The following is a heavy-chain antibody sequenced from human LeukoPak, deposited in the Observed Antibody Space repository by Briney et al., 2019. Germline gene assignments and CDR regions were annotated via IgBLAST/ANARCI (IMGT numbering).Heavy chain of an antibody. J-gene: IGHJ3*02. CDR1: GGSFSGYY. CDR3: ARGSRLTGAFDI. Sequence: SETLSLTCAVYGGSFSGYYWSWIRQSPGKGLEWIGEINHSGSTNSNPSHKSRVTISVDTSKNLFSLKLSSVTAADTAVYYCARGSRLTGAFDIWGQGTMVTVSS. D-gene: IGHD3-9*01. CDR2: INHSGST. V-gene: IGHV4-34*01.